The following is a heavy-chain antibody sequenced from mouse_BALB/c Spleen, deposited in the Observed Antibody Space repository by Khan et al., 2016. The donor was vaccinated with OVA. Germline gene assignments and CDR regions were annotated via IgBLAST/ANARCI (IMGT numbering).Heavy chain of an antibody. J-gene: IGHJ2*01. Sequence: EVQLQQSGPELVKPGASVKISCKASGYSFTGYFMNWVMQSNGKSLEWFGRINPHIGETLYNKQFKDKATLTVDESSSTAHMELRSRASEDSAVYYCARIYRSDFDYWGQGTTLTVSS. CDR3: ARIYRSDFDY. V-gene: IGHV1-20*02. CDR2: INPHIGET. D-gene: IGHD1-1*01. CDR1: GYSFTGYF.